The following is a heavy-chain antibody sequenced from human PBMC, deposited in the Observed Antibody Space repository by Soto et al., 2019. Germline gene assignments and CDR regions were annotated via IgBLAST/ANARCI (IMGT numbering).Heavy chain of an antibody. CDR2: ISSSSSYI. CDR1: GFTFSSYS. V-gene: IGHV3-21*01. D-gene: IGHD1-1*01. J-gene: IGHJ6*03. Sequence: PGGSLRLSCAASGFTFSSYSMNWVRQAPGKGLEWVSSISSSSSYIYFADSVKGRFTISRDNAKNSLYLQMNSLRAEDTAVYYCARDVRVQMEQQRALDYYYYMDVWGKGTTVTVSS. CDR3: ARDVRVQMEQQRALDYYYYMDV.